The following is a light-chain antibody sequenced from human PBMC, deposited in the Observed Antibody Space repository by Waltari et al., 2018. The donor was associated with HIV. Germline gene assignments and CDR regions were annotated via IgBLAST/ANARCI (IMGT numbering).Light chain of an antibody. V-gene: IGLV2-14*01. Sequence: QSALTQPASVSGSPGQSITISCTGTSTDIGTYNYVSWYPQHPGKAPKLIIYDVSNRPSGVSNRFSGSKSGNTASLTISGLQAEDEADYYCSSYTSSSTPVVFGGGTKLTVL. CDR1: STDIGTYNY. CDR2: DVS. J-gene: IGLJ2*01. CDR3: SSYTSSSTPVV.